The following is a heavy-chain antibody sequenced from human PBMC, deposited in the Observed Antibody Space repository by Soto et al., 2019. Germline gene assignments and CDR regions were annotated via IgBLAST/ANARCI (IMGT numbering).Heavy chain of an antibody. V-gene: IGHV3-30*18. CDR2: ISYDGSNK. CDR1: GFTFSSYG. Sequence: AGGSLRLSCAASGFTFSSYGMHWVRQAPGKGLEWVAVISYDGSNKYYADSVKGRFTISRDNSKNTLYLQMNSLRAEDTAVYYCAKNAAAGTPSYYYYGMDVWGQGTTVTVSS. J-gene: IGHJ6*02. D-gene: IGHD6-13*01. CDR3: AKNAAAGTPSYYYYGMDV.